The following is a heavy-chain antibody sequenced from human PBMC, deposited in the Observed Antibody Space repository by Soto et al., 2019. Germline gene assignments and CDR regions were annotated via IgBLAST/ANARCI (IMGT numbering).Heavy chain of an antibody. V-gene: IGHV3-13*01. J-gene: IGHJ4*02. CDR1: GFTFSGFD. D-gene: IGHD2-15*01. CDR2: IGTAGDT. CDR3: ARGQEVGAHFFDS. Sequence: SGGSLRLSCEACGFTFSGFDMHWVRQPTGKGLEWVSTIGTAGDTYYAVSVKGRFTISRDNAKNSLSLQMNSLRAGDTAVYFCARGQEVGAHFFDSWGQGTLVTVSS.